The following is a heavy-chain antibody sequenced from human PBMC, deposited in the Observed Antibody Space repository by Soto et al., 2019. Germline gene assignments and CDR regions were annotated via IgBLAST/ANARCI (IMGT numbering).Heavy chain of an antibody. J-gene: IGHJ4*02. Sequence: DVQLLESGGGLEQPGGSLRLSCAASGFTFFSYAMSWVRQAPGKGLEWVSGISDSGGSTYYADSVKGRFSISRDNSKNTLYLQLNSLRAEDTAVYYCAKEAVDSSGYPYFDYWGQGTLVTVSS. CDR1: GFTFFSYA. CDR3: AKEAVDSSGYPYFDY. D-gene: IGHD3-22*01. CDR2: ISDSGGST. V-gene: IGHV3-23*01.